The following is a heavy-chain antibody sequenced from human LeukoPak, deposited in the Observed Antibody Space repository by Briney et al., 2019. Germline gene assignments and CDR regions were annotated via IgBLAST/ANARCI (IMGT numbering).Heavy chain of an antibody. Sequence: ASVKVSCKTSSHTFSVYYIHWVRQAPGQGLEWMGWIDPNSGVTNYAQKFRGRVILTRDTSITTAYMELSSLRSDDTAVYSCARETTGTGSGYFDPWGQGTLVTVSS. J-gene: IGHJ5*02. D-gene: IGHD1-7*01. CDR2: IDPNSGVT. CDR1: SHTFSVYY. CDR3: ARETTGTGSGYFDP. V-gene: IGHV1-2*02.